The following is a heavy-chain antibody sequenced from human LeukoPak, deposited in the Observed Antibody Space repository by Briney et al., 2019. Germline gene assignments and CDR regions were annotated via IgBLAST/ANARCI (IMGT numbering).Heavy chain of an antibody. Sequence: GGSLRLSCAASGFTFSSYGMSWVRQAPGKGLEWVSAISGSGGSTYYADSVKGRFTISRDNSKNTLYLQMNSLRAEDTAVYYCARAEDGMPSYFDYWGQGTLVTVSA. CDR2: ISGSGGST. J-gene: IGHJ4*02. CDR3: ARAEDGMPSYFDY. CDR1: GFTFSSYG. D-gene: IGHD1-26*01. V-gene: IGHV3-23*01.